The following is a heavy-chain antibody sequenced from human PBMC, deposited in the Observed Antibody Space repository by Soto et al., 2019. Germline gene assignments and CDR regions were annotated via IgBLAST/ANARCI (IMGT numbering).Heavy chain of an antibody. D-gene: IGHD3-10*01. V-gene: IGHV1-69*01. CDR2: VSPPFRTS. CDR1: GVSFNNNG. Sequence: QVQLVQSGAEVKKPGSSVKVTCKTSGVSFNNNGIGWVRQAPGHGPEWMGGVSPPFRTSNYARKFQGRISITADASTGTVNMELSSLTSEDTAQCCCARVLSYGSGSYSPYGMYVWGQGTRVTVSS. CDR3: ARVLSYGSGSYSPYGMYV. J-gene: IGHJ6*02.